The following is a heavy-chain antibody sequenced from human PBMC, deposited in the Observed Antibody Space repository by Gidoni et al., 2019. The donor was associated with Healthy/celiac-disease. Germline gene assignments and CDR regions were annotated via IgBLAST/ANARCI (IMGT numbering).Heavy chain of an antibody. D-gene: IGHD6-19*01. Sequence: QIQLVEFGGVVVQPGMSLRLSCASSGFPFSSYAMHWVRQAPGKGLEWVAVISYDGSNKYYADSVKGRFTISRDNSKNTLYLQMNSLRAEDTAVYYGARDDDKSSGLIGTPGGWGQGTLVTVSS. CDR1: GFPFSSYA. J-gene: IGHJ4*02. V-gene: IGHV3-30-3*01. CDR2: ISYDGSNK. CDR3: ARDDDKSSGLIGTPGG.